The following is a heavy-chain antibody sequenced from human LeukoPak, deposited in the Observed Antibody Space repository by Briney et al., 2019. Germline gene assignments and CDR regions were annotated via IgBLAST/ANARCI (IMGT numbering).Heavy chain of an antibody. Sequence: SETLSLTCTVSGGSINSGDYYWSWIRQPPGKGLEWIGYIYYSGSTYYNPSLKSRVTISLDTSRNQFSLKLNSVTAADTAVYYGARAGYYYTNGWFDPWGQGTLVTASS. CDR2: IYYSGST. CDR1: GGSINSGDYY. V-gene: IGHV4-30-4*01. CDR3: ARAGYYYTNGWFDP. J-gene: IGHJ5*02. D-gene: IGHD3-22*01.